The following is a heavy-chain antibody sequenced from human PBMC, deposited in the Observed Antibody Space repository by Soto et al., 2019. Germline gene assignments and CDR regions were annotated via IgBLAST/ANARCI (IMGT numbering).Heavy chain of an antibody. CDR2: INHSGST. D-gene: IGHD4-17*01. Sequence: SETLSLTCAVYGGSFSGYYWSWIRQPPGKGLGWIGEINHSGSTNYNPSLKSRVTISVDTSKNQFSLKLSSVTAADTAVYYCATLSSYGDYVEGTTPFDYWGQGTLVTVSS. CDR3: ATLSSYGDYVEGTTPFDY. V-gene: IGHV4-34*01. CDR1: GGSFSGYY. J-gene: IGHJ4*02.